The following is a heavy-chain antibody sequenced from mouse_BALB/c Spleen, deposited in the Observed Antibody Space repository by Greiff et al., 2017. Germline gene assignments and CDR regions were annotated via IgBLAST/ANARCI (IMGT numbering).Heavy chain of an antibody. CDR3: ARGEVPFDY. Sequence: EVKLMESGGGLVQPGGSRKLSCAASGFTFSSFGMHWVRQAPEKGLEWVAYISSGSSTIYYADTVKGRFTISRDNPKNTLFLQMTSLRSEDTAMYYCARGEVPFDYWGQGTTRTVSS. CDR2: ISSGSSTI. V-gene: IGHV5-17*02. J-gene: IGHJ2*01. D-gene: IGHD2-13*01. CDR1: GFTFSSFG.